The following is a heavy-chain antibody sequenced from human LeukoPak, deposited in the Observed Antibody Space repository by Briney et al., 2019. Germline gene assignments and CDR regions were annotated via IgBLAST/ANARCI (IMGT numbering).Heavy chain of an antibody. D-gene: IGHD2-21*02. CDR3: TRQGGGDSPHWYFDL. V-gene: IGHV3-73*01. CDR2: IRSKANSYAT. J-gene: IGHJ2*01. CDR1: GFTFSGSA. Sequence: PGGSLKLSCAASGFTFSGSAMHWVRQASGKGLEWVGRIRSKANSYATAYAASVKGRFTISRDDSKNTAYLQMNSLKTEDTAVYYCTRQGGGDSPHWYFDLWGRGTLVTVSS.